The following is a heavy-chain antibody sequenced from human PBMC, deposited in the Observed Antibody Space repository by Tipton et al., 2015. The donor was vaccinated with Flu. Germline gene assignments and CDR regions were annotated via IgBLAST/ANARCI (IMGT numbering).Heavy chain of an antibody. J-gene: IGHJ4*01. CDR1: GGSMRSYY. CDR3: ARDEDTSMGTH. D-gene: IGHD5-18*01. CDR2: FYTSGST. Sequence: TLSLTCTVSGGSMRSYYWSWIRQPAGKGLEWIGRFYTSGSTNYHPSLKSRVTMSVDTSKNQFSLKLSSVTAADTAVYYCARDEDTSMGTHWGQGMLVTVSS. V-gene: IGHV4-4*07.